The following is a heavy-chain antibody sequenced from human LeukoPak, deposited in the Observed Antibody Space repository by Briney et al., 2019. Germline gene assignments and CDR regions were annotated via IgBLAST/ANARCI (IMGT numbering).Heavy chain of an antibody. Sequence: SETLSLTCTVSGGSISSSSYYWGWIRQPPGKGLEWIGSIYYSRSTYYNPSLKSRVTISVDTSKNQFSLKLSSVTAADTAVYYCARARYYYDSSGSYYFDYWGRGTLVTVSS. V-gene: IGHV4-39*07. CDR1: GGSISSSSYY. CDR3: ARARYYYDSSGSYYFDY. D-gene: IGHD3-22*01. J-gene: IGHJ4*02. CDR2: IYYSRST.